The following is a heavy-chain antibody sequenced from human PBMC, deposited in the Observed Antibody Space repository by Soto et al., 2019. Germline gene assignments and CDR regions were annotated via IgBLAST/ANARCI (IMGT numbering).Heavy chain of an antibody. CDR3: ARRYGSAIDY. CDR2: IYYSGST. V-gene: IGHV4-59*08. D-gene: IGHD1-26*01. Sequence: QVQLQESGPGLVKPSETLSLTCTVSGGTISSWYWSWIRQPPGKGLEWIGYIYYSGSTNFNPSIKSRVTISVDTSKNQFSLKLSSVNAADTAVYYCARRYGSAIDYWGQGTLVTVSS. J-gene: IGHJ4*02. CDR1: GGTISSWY.